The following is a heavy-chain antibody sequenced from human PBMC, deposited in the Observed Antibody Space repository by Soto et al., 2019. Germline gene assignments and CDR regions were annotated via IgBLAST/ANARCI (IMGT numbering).Heavy chain of an antibody. V-gene: IGHV1-69*12. CDR1: GGTFSSYA. CDR2: IVPIVDTS. D-gene: IGHD5-12*01. Sequence: QVQLVQSGAEVRQPASSVKVSCKTSGGTFSSYAISWVRQAPGQGLEWMGGIVPIVDTSTYAQKFQGRVTITADDSTSTVYTEPSSLRSDDTAVYYCVRVVAIPGYPDNWGQGTLVTVSS. J-gene: IGHJ4*02. CDR3: VRVVAIPGYPDN.